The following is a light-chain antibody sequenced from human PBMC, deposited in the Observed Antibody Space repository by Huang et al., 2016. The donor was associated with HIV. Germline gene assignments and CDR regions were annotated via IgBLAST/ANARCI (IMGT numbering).Light chain of an antibody. CDR2: AAS. J-gene: IGKJ3*01. CDR1: QSISNY. Sequence: DIQMTQSPSSLSASVGDRVTITCRARQSISNYLNWYQQKPGKAPKLLIYAASILQSGVPSSFSGSGSGTDFTLTISSLQPEDSAAYYCQQCYSPRTFGPGTKVDIK. CDR3: QQCYSPRT. V-gene: IGKV1-39*01.